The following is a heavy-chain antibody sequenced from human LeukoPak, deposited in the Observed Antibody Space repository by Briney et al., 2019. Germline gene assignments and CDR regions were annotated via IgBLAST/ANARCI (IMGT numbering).Heavy chain of an antibody. J-gene: IGHJ4*02. CDR1: GGTFSSYA. D-gene: IGHD3-22*01. CDR3: ARGTVGGHYYDSSGYEPNDY. Sequence: SVKVSCKASGGTFSSYAISWVRQAPGQGLEWMGRIIPIFGTANYAQKFQGRVTITTDESTSTAYMELSSLRSEDTAVYYCARGTVGGHYYDSSGYEPNDYWGQGTLVIVSS. V-gene: IGHV1-69*05. CDR2: IIPIFGTA.